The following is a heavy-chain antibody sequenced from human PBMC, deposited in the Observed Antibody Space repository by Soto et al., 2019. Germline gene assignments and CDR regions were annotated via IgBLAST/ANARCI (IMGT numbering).Heavy chain of an antibody. CDR1: GFTFDDYA. Sequence: EVQLVESGGGLVQPGRSLRLSCAASGFTFDDYAMHWVRQAPGKGLEWVSGISWNSGSIGYADSVKGRFTISRDNAKNSMYLQMSSLRVEDTALYYCAKGAKDPAMVISWFDPWGQGPLVTVSS. V-gene: IGHV3-9*01. J-gene: IGHJ5*02. CDR3: AKGAKDPAMVISWFDP. D-gene: IGHD5-18*01. CDR2: ISWNSGSI.